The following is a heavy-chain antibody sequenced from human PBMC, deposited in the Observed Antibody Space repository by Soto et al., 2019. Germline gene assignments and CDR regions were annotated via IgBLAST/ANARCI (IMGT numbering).Heavy chain of an antibody. V-gene: IGHV4-39*01. J-gene: IGHJ4*02. CDR1: GGSISTRDSISTRSFY. Sequence: QLQLQESGPGLVKASETLSLTCTVSGGSISTRDSISTRSFYWGWMRQPPGKGLQWIASISYSDGSCYNSSLKSRLTISVDTAKTQFSLSLRSVAAADTAVYYCASHRTFWPFDSWGQGTVVTVSS. CDR2: ISYSDGS. D-gene: IGHD2-8*01. CDR3: ASHRTFWPFDS.